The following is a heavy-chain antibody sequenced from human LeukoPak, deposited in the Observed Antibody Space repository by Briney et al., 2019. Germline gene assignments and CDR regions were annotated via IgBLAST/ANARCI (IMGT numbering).Heavy chain of an antibody. CDR3: ARDVAAGEYYFDY. Sequence: GASVKVSCKVSGYTLTELSMHWVRQAPGKGLEWMGGFDPEDGETIYAQKFQGRATITRNTSISTAYMELSSLRSEDTAVYYCARDVAAGEYYFDYWGQGTLVTVSS. D-gene: IGHD6-13*01. V-gene: IGHV1-24*01. CDR1: GYTLTELS. CDR2: FDPEDGET. J-gene: IGHJ4*02.